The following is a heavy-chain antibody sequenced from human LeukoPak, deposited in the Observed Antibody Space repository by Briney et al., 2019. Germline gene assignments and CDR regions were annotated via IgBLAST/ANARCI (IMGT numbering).Heavy chain of an antibody. V-gene: IGHV1-2*06. Sequence: ASVKVSCKASGYTFTGYYMHWVRQAPGQGLEWMGRINPNSGGTNYAQKFQGRVTMTRDESTSTAYMELSSLRSEDTAVYYCASLGGPYYFDYWGQGTLVTVSS. D-gene: IGHD3-10*01. CDR1: GYTFTGYY. J-gene: IGHJ4*02. CDR3: ASLGGPYYFDY. CDR2: INPNSGGT.